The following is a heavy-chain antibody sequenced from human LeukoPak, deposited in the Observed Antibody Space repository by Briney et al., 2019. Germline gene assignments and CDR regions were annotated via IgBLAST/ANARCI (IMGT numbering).Heavy chain of an antibody. Sequence: SETLSLTCTVSGGSISSSSYYWGWIRQPPGKGLEWIGSIYYSGSTYYNPSLKSRVTISVDTSKNQFSLKLSSVTAADTAVYYCASETYCSSTSCYLGYWGQGTLVTVSS. CDR2: IYYSGST. J-gene: IGHJ4*02. V-gene: IGHV4-39*01. CDR3: ASETYCSSTSCYLGY. D-gene: IGHD2-2*01. CDR1: GGSISSSSYY.